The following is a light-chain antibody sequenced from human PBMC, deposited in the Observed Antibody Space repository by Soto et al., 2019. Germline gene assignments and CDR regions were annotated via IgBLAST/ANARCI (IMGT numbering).Light chain of an antibody. V-gene: IGKV3-11*01. CDR2: DAS. Sequence: EIVLTQSPATLSLSPGERATLSCRARQSVSTYLAWNQQRPGPAPRLLIYDASYRATDIPPRFSARASGTDFTLTISSLEPEDFAVYYCQQYGSSPITFRQATRPDIK. CDR3: QQYGSSPIT. J-gene: IGKJ5*01. CDR1: QSVSTY.